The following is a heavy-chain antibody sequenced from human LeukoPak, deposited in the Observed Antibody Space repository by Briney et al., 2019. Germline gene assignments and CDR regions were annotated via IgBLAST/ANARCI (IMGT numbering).Heavy chain of an antibody. J-gene: IGHJ4*02. V-gene: IGHV4-59*08. D-gene: IGHD6-6*01. CDR2: IYYSGST. Sequence: SETLSLTCTVSGGSISIYYWSWIRQPPGKGLEWIGYIYYSGSTNYNPSLKSRVTISVDTSKKQFSLKLSSVTAADTAVYYCARGYSSSSGRPDYWGQGTLVTVPS. CDR1: GGSISIYY. CDR3: ARGYSSSSGRPDY.